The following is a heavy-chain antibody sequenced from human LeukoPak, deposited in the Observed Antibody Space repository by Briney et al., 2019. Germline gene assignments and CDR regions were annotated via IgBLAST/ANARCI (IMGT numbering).Heavy chain of an antibody. CDR1: GFTFDDYA. J-gene: IGHJ4*02. CDR2: ISWNSGSI. V-gene: IGHV3-9*01. Sequence: GGSLRLSCAASGFTFDDYAMHWARQAPGKGLEWVSGISWNSGSIGYADSVKGRFTISRDNAKNSLYLQMNSLRAEDTALYYCAKDITRGSSTNMIDYWGQGTLVTVSS. CDR3: AKDITRGSSTNMIDY. D-gene: IGHD2-2*01.